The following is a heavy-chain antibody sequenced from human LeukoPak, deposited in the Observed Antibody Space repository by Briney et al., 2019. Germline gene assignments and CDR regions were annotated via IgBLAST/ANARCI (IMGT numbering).Heavy chain of an antibody. CDR1: GYTFTSYY. CDR2: INPSGGST. J-gene: IGHJ4*02. Sequence: ASVKVSCTASGYTFTSYYMHWVRQAPGQGLEWMGMINPSGGSTSYAQKFQGRVTMTRDTSTSTVYMELSSLRSEDTAVYYCARDVRGGGQLLSGIDYWGQGTLVTVSS. CDR3: ARDVRGGGQLLSGIDY. V-gene: IGHV1-46*01. D-gene: IGHD2-2*01.